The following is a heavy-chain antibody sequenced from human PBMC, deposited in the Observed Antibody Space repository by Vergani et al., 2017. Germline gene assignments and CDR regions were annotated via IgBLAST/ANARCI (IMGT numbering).Heavy chain of an antibody. V-gene: IGHV3-21*04. CDR2: ISSSSSYI. Sequence: EVQLLESGGGLVQPGGSLRLSCAASGFTFSSYSMNWVRQAPGKGLEWVSSISSSSSYIYYADSVKGRFTISRDNAKNSLYLQMNSLRAEDTAVYYCAKDRYGDYLDYFDYWGQGTLVTVSS. CDR1: GFTFSSYS. D-gene: IGHD4-17*01. CDR3: AKDRYGDYLDYFDY. J-gene: IGHJ4*02.